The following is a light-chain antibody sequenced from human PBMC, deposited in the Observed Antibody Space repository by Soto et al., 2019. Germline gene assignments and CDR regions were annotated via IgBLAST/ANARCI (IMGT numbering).Light chain of an antibody. J-gene: IGKJ5*01. CDR3: QQSYGTPIT. CDR1: QTISNY. V-gene: IGKV1-39*01. CDR2: LAS. Sequence: DIQMTQSPSSLSAFVGDRVTITCRASQTISNYLNWYQQRPGKAPKLLIYLASSLQSGVPSRFGGSGSGTDFTLTISSLQPEDSSTYYFQQSYGTPITFGQGTRLEIK.